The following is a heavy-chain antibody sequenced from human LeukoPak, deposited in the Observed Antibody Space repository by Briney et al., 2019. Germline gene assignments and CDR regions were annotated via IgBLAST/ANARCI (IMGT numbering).Heavy chain of an antibody. CDR3: TRGGYYDNSGAADY. Sequence: QPGRSLRLSCVGSGFTFDDYAMHWVRQAPGKGLEWVSGISWNSGRRGYADSVKGRFTISRDNAKNSLYLQMNSLRAEDTALYYCTRGGYYDNSGAADYWGQGTLVTVSS. CDR2: ISWNSGRR. J-gene: IGHJ4*02. CDR1: GFTFDDYA. V-gene: IGHV3-9*01. D-gene: IGHD3-22*01.